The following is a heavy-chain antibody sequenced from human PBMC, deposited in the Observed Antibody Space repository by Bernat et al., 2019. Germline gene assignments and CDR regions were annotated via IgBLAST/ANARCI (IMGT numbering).Heavy chain of an antibody. CDR1: DFTFTNAW. D-gene: IGHD6-19*01. V-gene: IGHV3-15*07. J-gene: IGHJ3*02. CDR3: TTDRMHTSAWSEAFDI. CDR2: IKSETDGGTT. Sequence: EVQLVESGGGLIEPGGSLRLSCAVSDFTFTNAWMNWVRQAPGKGLEWVGRIKSETDGGTTDYPASVKGRFSISRDDSKATLYLQMNSLKTEDTVVYYCTTDRMHTSAWSEAFDIWGQGTMVTVSS.